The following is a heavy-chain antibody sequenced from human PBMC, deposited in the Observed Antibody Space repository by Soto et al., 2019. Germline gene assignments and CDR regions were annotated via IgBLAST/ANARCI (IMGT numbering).Heavy chain of an antibody. Sequence: WESLKISCQASGYSFTTYWIGWVRQIPGKGLEWMGVIYPGDSDSRYSPSFQGHVTISADKSISTAYLQWSSLKASDTAMYYCARRVAVSGTDWFDSWGQGTLVTVSS. D-gene: IGHD6-19*01. J-gene: IGHJ5*01. CDR3: ARRVAVSGTDWFDS. V-gene: IGHV5-51*01. CDR1: GYSFTTYW. CDR2: IYPGDSDS.